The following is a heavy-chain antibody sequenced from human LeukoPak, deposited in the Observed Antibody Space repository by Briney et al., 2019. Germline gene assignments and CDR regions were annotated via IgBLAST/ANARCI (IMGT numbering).Heavy chain of an antibody. CDR1: GGTFSSYA. V-gene: IGHV1-69*05. CDR2: IIPIFGTA. J-gene: IGHJ4*02. CDR3: AREKIAVAGYFDY. D-gene: IGHD6-19*01. Sequence: SEKVSCKASGGTFSSYAISWVRQAPGQGLEWMGGIIPIFGTANYAQKFQGRVTITTDESTSTAYMELSSLRSEDTAVYYRAREKIAVAGYFDYWGQGTLVTVSS.